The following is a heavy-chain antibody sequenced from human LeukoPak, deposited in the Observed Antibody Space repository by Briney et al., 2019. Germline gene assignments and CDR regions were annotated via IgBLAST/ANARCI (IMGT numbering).Heavy chain of an antibody. CDR2: IYPGDSDT. V-gene: IGHV5-51*01. CDR3: ARLVTIFGPRGNAFDI. Sequence: HGESLKISCKGSGYSFTSYWIGWVRQMPGKGLEWMGIIYPGDSDTRYSPSFQGQVTISADKSISTAYLQWSSLKASDTAMYYCARLVTIFGPRGNAFDIWGQGTMVTVSS. D-gene: IGHD3-3*01. J-gene: IGHJ3*02. CDR1: GYSFTSYW.